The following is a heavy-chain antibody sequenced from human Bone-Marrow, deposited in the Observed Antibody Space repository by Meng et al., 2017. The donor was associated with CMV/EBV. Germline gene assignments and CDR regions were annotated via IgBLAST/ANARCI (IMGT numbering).Heavy chain of an antibody. D-gene: IGHD1-26*01. V-gene: IGHV4-61*01. Sequence: QVQLQESGPGLVKPSETLSLPCVVAGGSVSSGTYYWSWIRQPPGMGLEWIGYIYYSGSTNYNSSLKSRVTILVDTSKNQFSLKLNSVTAADTAVYYCARTALSNSGSYLDAFDIWGQGTMVTVSS. CDR1: GGSVSSGTYY. CDR2: IYYSGST. CDR3: ARTALSNSGSYLDAFDI. J-gene: IGHJ3*02.